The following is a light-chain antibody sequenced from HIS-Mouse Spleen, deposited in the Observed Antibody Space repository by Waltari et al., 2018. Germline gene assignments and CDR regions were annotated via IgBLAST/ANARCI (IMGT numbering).Light chain of an antibody. CDR1: QSVSSY. CDR2: DAS. J-gene: IGKJ5*01. CDR3: QQRSNWIT. Sequence: EIVLTQSPATLSLSPGERATLSCRASQSVSSYLAWYQQKPGQAPRLLIYDASNRATGLQARFSGSGPGTDFTLTISSLEPEDFAVYYCQQRSNWITFGQGTRLEIK. V-gene: IGKV3D-11*02.